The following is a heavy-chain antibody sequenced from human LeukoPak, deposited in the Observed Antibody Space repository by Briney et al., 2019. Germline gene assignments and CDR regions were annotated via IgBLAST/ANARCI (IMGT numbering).Heavy chain of an antibody. V-gene: IGHV3-30*02. Sequence: PGGSLRLSCVASEFTFRSYGMHWVRQAPGKGLEWVAFLRYDGSNRSYADSVKGRFTISRDNSKNTLYLQMNSLRAEDTAVYYCAKDVDLFGELYFDSWGQGTLVTVSS. CDR2: LRYDGSNR. D-gene: IGHD3-10*02. J-gene: IGHJ4*02. CDR1: EFTFRSYG. CDR3: AKDVDLFGELYFDS.